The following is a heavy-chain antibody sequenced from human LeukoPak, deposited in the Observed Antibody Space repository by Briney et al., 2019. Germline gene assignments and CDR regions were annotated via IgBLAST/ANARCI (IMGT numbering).Heavy chain of an antibody. J-gene: IGHJ5*02. CDR3: ARDSGSGWYFNWFDP. CDR2: FYSGGDT. V-gene: IGHV3-53*01. Sequence: GGSLRLSCAVSGFTVSSNHMSWVRQAPGKGLEWVSVFYSGGDTHYADSVKGRFTISRDNSKNTLYLQMNSLRAEDTAVYYCARDSGSGWYFNWFDPWGQGTLVTVSS. CDR1: GFTVSSNH. D-gene: IGHD6-19*01.